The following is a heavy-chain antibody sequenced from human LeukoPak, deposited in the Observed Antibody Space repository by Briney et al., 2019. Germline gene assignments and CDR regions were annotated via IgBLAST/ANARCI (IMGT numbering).Heavy chain of an antibody. CDR3: ARTTEGYCRGRSCYSYYYYMDV. D-gene: IGHD2-15*01. Sequence: SSETLSLTCTVSGGSISSYYWSWIRQPPGKGLEWIGYIYYSGSTNYNPSLKSRVTISVDTSKNQFSLKLSSVTAADTAVYYCARTTEGYCRGRSCYSYYYYMDVWGKGTTVTVSS. CDR2: IYYSGST. J-gene: IGHJ6*03. CDR1: GGSISSYY. V-gene: IGHV4-59*01.